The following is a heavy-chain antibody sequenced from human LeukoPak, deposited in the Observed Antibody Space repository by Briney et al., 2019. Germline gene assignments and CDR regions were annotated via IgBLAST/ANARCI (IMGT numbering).Heavy chain of an antibody. CDR2: INHSGST. CDR3: ARPRRYYDSSGYSSPPFDP. D-gene: IGHD3-22*01. V-gene: IGHV4-34*01. CDR1: GGSFSGYY. Sequence: SETLSLTCAVYGGSFSGYYWSWIRQPPGKGLEWIGEINHSGSTNYNPPLKSRVTISVDTSKNQFSLKLSSVTAADTAVYYCARPRRYYDSSGYSSPPFDPWGQGTLVTVSS. J-gene: IGHJ5*02.